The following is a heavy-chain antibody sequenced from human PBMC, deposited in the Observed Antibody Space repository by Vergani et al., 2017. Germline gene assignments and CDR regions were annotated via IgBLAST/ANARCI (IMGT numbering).Heavy chain of an antibody. V-gene: IGHV4-39*07. Sequence: QLQLQESGPGLVKPSETLSLTCTVSGGSISSSSYYWGWLRQPPGKGLEWIGSIYYSGSTYYNPSLKSRVTISVDTSKNQFSLKLSSVTAADTAVYYCARAGDSSGYLFDYWGQGTLVTVSS. CDR2: IYYSGST. D-gene: IGHD3-22*01. CDR1: GGSISSSSYY. CDR3: ARAGDSSGYLFDY. J-gene: IGHJ4*02.